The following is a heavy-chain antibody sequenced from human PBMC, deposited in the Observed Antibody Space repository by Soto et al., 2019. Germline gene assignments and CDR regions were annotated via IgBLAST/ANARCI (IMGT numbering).Heavy chain of an antibody. D-gene: IGHD6-19*01. CDR1: GFTFSSYG. CDR3: AKAPPPYRRGWYYFDY. CDR2: ISYDGSNK. J-gene: IGHJ4*02. Sequence: QVQLVESGGGVVQPGRSLRLSCAASGFTFSSYGMHWVRQAPGKGLEWVAVISYDGSNKYYADSVKGRFTISRDNYKNTLYLQMNSLRAEDTAVYYCAKAPPPYRRGWYYFDYWGQGTLVTVSS. V-gene: IGHV3-30*18.